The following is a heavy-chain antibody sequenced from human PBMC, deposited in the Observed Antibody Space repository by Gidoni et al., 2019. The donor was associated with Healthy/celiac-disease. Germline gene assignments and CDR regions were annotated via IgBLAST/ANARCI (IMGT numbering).Heavy chain of an antibody. J-gene: IGHJ4*02. CDR3: AKDYSSGYYGPFDY. Sequence: QVQLVESGGGVVQPGRSLRLSCAASGFTFSSYGMHWVRQAPGKGLEWVAVISYDGSNKYYADSVKGRFTISRDNSKNTLYLQMNSLRAEDTAVYYCAKDYSSGYYGPFDYWGQGTLVTVSS. D-gene: IGHD3-22*01. V-gene: IGHV3-30*18. CDR2: ISYDGSNK. CDR1: GFTFSSYG.